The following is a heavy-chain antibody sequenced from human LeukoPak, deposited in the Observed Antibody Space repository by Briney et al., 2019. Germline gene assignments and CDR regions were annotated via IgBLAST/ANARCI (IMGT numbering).Heavy chain of an antibody. Sequence: GGSLRLSCAASGFTFSTCGMHWVRQAPGKGLEWVTFISYDGSNKYYADSVKGRFTISRDNSKNTLYLQMDSLRAEDTAVYYCAKDRSTYYYDSSGYYPDAFDIWGQGTMVTVSS. J-gene: IGHJ3*02. D-gene: IGHD3-22*01. V-gene: IGHV3-30*18. CDR2: ISYDGSNK. CDR3: AKDRSTYYYDSSGYYPDAFDI. CDR1: GFTFSTCG.